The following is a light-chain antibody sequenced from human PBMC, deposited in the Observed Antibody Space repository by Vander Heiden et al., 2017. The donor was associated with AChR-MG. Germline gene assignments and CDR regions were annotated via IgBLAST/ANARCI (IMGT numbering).Light chain of an antibody. CDR1: TTDVGAYDR. Sequence: QSALTQPPSASGYLGPSVTISCTGTTTDVGAYDRVSWYQQHPGKAPKLIIYEVSKRPSGVPDRFSASKSDTTASLTVSGLQAEDEADYHCCSYAGSNTVVFGGGTKLTVL. CDR3: CSYAGSNTVV. J-gene: IGLJ3*02. V-gene: IGLV2-8*01. CDR2: EVS.